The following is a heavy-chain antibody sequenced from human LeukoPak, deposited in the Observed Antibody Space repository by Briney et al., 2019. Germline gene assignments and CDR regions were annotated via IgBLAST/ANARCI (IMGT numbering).Heavy chain of an antibody. Sequence: PGRSLRLSCAASGFTFSNYAMHWVRQAPGKGLEWVAVISYDGSNEYNAESVKGRFTISRDNSKNTLYLQMNSLRPEDTAVYYCARGLVATSDYWGQGTLVTVSS. CDR2: ISYDGSNE. CDR3: ARGLVATSDY. CDR1: GFTFSNYA. D-gene: IGHD5-12*01. V-gene: IGHV3-30-3*01. J-gene: IGHJ4*02.